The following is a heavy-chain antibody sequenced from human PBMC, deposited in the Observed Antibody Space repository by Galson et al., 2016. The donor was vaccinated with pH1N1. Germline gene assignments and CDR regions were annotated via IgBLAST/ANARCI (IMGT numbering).Heavy chain of an antibody. V-gene: IGHV4-39*07. CDR2: VYYSGDT. J-gene: IGHJ4*02. D-gene: IGHD6-13*01. CDR1: GDSITSTGSY. Sequence: SETLSLTCTVSGDSITSTGSYWGWFRQPPGKGLERIASVYYSGDTYYNPSLKSRVTMSVDTSKRYFSLNLSSVTAADTAGYYCARGRSSKWGGSVYFDYWGQETRVTVSS. CDR3: ARGRSSKWGGSVYFDY.